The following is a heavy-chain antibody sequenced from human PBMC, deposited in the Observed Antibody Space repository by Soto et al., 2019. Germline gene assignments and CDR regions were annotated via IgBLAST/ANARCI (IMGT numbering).Heavy chain of an antibody. V-gene: IGHV4-31*03. CDR2: IYASGST. D-gene: IGHD3-3*01. CDR3: ARGRVTIVGVVITDFDY. Sequence: QVQLQESGPGLVKPSQTLSLTCTVSGDSISSGGYYWSWIRQHPGKGLEWIGYIYASGSTFYNPSLKSRITMSVDRSKNQFSLKLTSVTAADTAVYFCARGRVTIVGVVITDFDYWGQGTLVTVSS. J-gene: IGHJ4*02. CDR1: GDSISSGGYY.